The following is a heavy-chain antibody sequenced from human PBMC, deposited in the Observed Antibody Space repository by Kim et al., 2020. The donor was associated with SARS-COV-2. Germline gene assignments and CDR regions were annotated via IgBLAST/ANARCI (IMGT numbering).Heavy chain of an antibody. CDR3: ARVDGSGSGMDV. CDR2: ISYDGSKK. D-gene: IGHD3-10*01. CDR1: GFTFSSYA. J-gene: IGHJ6*02. V-gene: IGHV3-30*04. Sequence: GGSLRLSCAASGFTFSSYAMNWVRQAPGKGLEWVALISYDGSKKYYADSVKGRFTISRDNSKNTLYLQMNSLRAEDTPVYYCARVDGSGSGMDVWGQGTTVTVPS.